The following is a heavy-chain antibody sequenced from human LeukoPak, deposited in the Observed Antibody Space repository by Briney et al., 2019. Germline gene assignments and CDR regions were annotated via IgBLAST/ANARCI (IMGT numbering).Heavy chain of an antibody. CDR3: AKADNGYYYYGMDV. Sequence: GGSLRLSCAASGFTVSSNYMSWVRQAPGKGLEWVSVIYSGGSTYYADSVKGRFTISRDNSKDTLYLQMNSLRAEDTAVYYCAKADNGYYYYGMDVWGQGTTVTVSS. D-gene: IGHD2-8*01. CDR1: GFTVSSNY. CDR2: IYSGGST. J-gene: IGHJ6*02. V-gene: IGHV3-66*01.